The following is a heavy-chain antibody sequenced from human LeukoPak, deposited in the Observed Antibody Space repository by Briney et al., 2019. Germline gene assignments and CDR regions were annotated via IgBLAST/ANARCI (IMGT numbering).Heavy chain of an antibody. D-gene: IGHD5-12*01. V-gene: IGHV4-31*03. J-gene: IGHJ3*02. CDR2: IYYSGST. CDR1: GGSISSGGYY. CDR3: ARERIDSGYDFDAFDI. Sequence: PSETQSLTCTVSGGSISSGGYYWSWIRQHPGKGLEWIGYIYYSGSTYYNPSLKSRVTISVDTSKNQFSLKLSSVTAADTAVYYCARERIDSGYDFDAFDIWGQGTMVTVSS.